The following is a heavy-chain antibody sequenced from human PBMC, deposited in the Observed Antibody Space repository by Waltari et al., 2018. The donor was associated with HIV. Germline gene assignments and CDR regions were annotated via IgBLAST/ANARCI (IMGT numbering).Heavy chain of an antibody. CDR2: INLKTGGT. D-gene: IGHD1-26*01. Sequence: QVQLVQSGAAVKKPGDSVKVSCKASGYTFTDYYIHWVRRAPGQGLEWMGWINLKTGGTNYAQTFQGRVSMTRASSINTAFMELYRLRFDDTAIYYCARDGDVGSTDYWGQGTLVTVSS. V-gene: IGHV1-2*02. CDR3: ARDGDVGSTDY. J-gene: IGHJ4*02. CDR1: GYTFTDYY.